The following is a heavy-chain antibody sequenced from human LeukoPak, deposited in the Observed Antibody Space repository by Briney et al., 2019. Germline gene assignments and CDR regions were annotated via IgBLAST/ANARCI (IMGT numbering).Heavy chain of an antibody. V-gene: IGHV3-48*03. Sequence: PGRSLRLSCAASGFTFSSYAMNWVRQAPGKGLEWVSYISSSGSTIYYADSVKGRFTISGDNAKNSLYLQMNSLRAEDTAVYYCAELGITMIGGVWGKGTTVTISS. CDR1: GFTFSSYA. CDR2: ISSSGSTI. D-gene: IGHD3-10*02. CDR3: AELGITMIGGV. J-gene: IGHJ6*04.